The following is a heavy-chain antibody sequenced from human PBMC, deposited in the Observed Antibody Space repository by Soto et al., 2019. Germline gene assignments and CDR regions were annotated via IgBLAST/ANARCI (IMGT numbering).Heavy chain of an antibody. D-gene: IGHD2-2*01. Sequence: LRLSCAASGFTFSTYWMSWVRQAPGKGLEWVANIKQDGSESHYVDSVKGRFTISRDNAKNSLYLQMNSLRVEDTAMYYCVRDTSPRRCDYWGQGTLVTVSS. V-gene: IGHV3-7*01. CDR1: GFTFSTYW. J-gene: IGHJ4*02. CDR3: VRDTSPRRCDY. CDR2: IKQDGSES.